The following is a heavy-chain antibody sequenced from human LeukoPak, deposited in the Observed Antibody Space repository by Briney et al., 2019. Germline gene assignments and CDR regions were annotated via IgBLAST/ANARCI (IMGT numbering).Heavy chain of an antibody. CDR3: ARGLYDYVWGSYRYTFVFDY. Sequence: PSETPSLTCAVYGGSFSGYYWSWIRQPPGKGLEWIGEINHSGSTNYNPSLKSRVTISVDTSKNQFSLKLSSVTAADTAVYYCARGLYDYVWGSYRYTFVFDYWGQGTLVTVSS. D-gene: IGHD3-16*02. CDR2: INHSGST. CDR1: GGSFSGYY. V-gene: IGHV4-34*01. J-gene: IGHJ4*02.